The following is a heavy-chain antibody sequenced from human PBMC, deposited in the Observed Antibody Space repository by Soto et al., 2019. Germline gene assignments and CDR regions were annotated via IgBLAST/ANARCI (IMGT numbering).Heavy chain of an antibody. CDR2: ISGAGANT. V-gene: IGHV3-23*01. D-gene: IGHD2-15*01. CDR1: GFTFRDYG. J-gene: IGHJ3*02. CDR3: AKDRDVVVVIDATATGAFDI. Sequence: GGSLILSCAASGFTFRDYGMSWVRQAPGKGLEWVSGISGAGANTYYADSVQGRFTVSRDTSKNTVYLQMNSLRAEDTAVYFCAKDRDVVVVIDATATGAFDIWGQGTMVTVSS.